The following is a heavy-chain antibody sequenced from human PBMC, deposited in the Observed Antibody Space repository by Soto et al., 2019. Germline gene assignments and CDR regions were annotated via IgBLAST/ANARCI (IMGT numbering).Heavy chain of an antibody. CDR3: AKCMTTVTTFPFDI. V-gene: IGHV3-23*01. J-gene: IGHJ3*02. CDR2: ISGSGGGT. Sequence: EVQLLESGGGLVEPGGSLRLSCAASGFIFSSYAMSWVRQAPGKGLEWVSAISGSGGGTYYADSVKGRFTISRDNYKNTLYLQMNSLRAEDTAVYYCAKCMTTVTTFPFDIWGQGTMVTVSS. CDR1: GFIFSSYA. D-gene: IGHD4-17*01.